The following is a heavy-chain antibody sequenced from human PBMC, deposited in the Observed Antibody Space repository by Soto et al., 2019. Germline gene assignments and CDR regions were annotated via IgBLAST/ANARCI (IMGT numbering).Heavy chain of an antibody. D-gene: IGHD3-22*01. Sequence: PGGSLRLSCAASGFTFSSYSVNWVRQAPGKGLEWVSSISSSSSYIYYADSVKGRFTISRDNAKNSLYLQMNSLRAEDTAVYYCARGLGYYDSSGETFDYWGQGTLVTVSS. CDR3: ARGLGYYDSSGETFDY. J-gene: IGHJ4*02. V-gene: IGHV3-21*01. CDR1: GFTFSSYS. CDR2: ISSSSSYI.